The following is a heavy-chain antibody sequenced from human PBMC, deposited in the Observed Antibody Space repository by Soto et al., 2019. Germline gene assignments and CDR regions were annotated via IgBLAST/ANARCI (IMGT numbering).Heavy chain of an antibody. V-gene: IGHV4-59*01. D-gene: IGHD6-13*01. Sequence: QVQLQESGPGLVEPSETLSLTCTVSGGSISSYYWTWIRQPPGKGLEWVGYVYYSGTTYYNPSLQSRVTISVDTSKNQFSLKVKSVTAADTAIYYCARAGSTWRYFFDYWGQGSLVTVSS. CDR3: ARAGSTWRYFFDY. CDR1: GGSISSYY. J-gene: IGHJ4*02. CDR2: VYYSGTT.